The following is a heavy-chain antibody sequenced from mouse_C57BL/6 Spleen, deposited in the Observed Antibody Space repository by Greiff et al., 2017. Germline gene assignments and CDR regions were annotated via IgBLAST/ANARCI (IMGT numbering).Heavy chain of an antibody. CDR3: ARSAYYYGSSYYAMDY. Sequence: QVQLKESGAELVKPGASVKISCKASGYAFSSYWMNWVKQRPGKGLEWIGQIYPGDGDTNYNGKFKGKATLTADKSSSTAYMQLSSLTSEDSAVYFCARSAYYYGSSYYAMDYWGQGTSVTVSS. J-gene: IGHJ4*01. D-gene: IGHD1-1*01. V-gene: IGHV1-80*01. CDR2: IYPGDGDT. CDR1: GYAFSSYW.